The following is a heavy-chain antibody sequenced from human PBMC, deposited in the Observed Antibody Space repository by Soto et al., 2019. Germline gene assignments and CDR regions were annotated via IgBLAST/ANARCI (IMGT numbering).Heavy chain of an antibody. D-gene: IGHD3-16*02. Sequence: ASVKVSCKASGYTFTSYYMHWVRQAPGQGLEWMGIINPSGGSTSYAQKFQGRVTMTRDTSTSTVYMELSSLRSEDTAVYYCARDKVITFGGVIVFDYWGQGTLVTVSS. V-gene: IGHV1-46*01. CDR1: GYTFTSYY. J-gene: IGHJ4*02. CDR3: ARDKVITFGGVIVFDY. CDR2: INPSGGST.